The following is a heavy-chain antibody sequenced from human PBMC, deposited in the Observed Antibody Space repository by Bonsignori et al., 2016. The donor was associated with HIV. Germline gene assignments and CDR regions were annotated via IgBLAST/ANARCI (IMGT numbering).Heavy chain of an antibody. J-gene: IGHJ3*02. D-gene: IGHD3-10*01. CDR3: ARAPESYSPEDAFDI. V-gene: IGHV1-69*10. CDR2: IIPILGIA. Sequence: WVRQAPGQGLEWMGGIIPILGIANYAQKFQGRVTITADKSTSTAYMELSSLRSEDTAVYYCARAPESYSPEDAFDIWGQGTMVTVSS.